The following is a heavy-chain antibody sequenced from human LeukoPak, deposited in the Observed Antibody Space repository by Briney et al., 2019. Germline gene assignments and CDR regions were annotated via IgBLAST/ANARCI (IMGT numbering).Heavy chain of an antibody. CDR3: TTRSPARYCSDGACYSSADY. D-gene: IGHD2-15*01. Sequence: PGGSLRLSCAPSEFTFNNYTLNWVRQVPGKGLEWVGHIKSKVDGGTPDYVAPVKGRFTISRDDSRNTLYLQMSSLNTEDTAVYYCTTRSPARYCSDGACYSSADYWGQGTLVTVSS. CDR2: IKSKVDGGTP. CDR1: EFTFNNYT. J-gene: IGHJ4*02. V-gene: IGHV3-15*07.